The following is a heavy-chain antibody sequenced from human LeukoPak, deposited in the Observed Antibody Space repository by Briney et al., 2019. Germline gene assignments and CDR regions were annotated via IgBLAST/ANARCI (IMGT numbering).Heavy chain of an antibody. CDR2: ISDSGSNT. CDR3: AKVGGVVIPGSY. D-gene: IGHD3-3*01. V-gene: IGHV3-23*01. CDR1: GFTFSSYG. Sequence: GGSLRVSCAASGFTFSSYGMSWVRQAPGKGLEWVSAISDSGSNTYYADSVKGRFTISRDNSKNTLYLQMNSLRAEDTAVYFCAKVGGVVIPGSYWGQGTLVTISS. J-gene: IGHJ4*02.